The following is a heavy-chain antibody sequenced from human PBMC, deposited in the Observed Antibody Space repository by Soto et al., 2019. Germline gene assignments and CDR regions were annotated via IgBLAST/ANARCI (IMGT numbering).Heavy chain of an antibody. V-gene: IGHV3-11*01. CDR3: ARDTAIFGVVMTGYYYYMDV. CDR1: GFTFSDYY. CDR2: ISSSGSTI. Sequence: GGSLRLSCAASGFTFSDYYMSWIRQAPGKGLEWVSYISSSGSTIYYADSVKGRFTISRDNAKNSLYLQMNSLRAEDTAVYYCARDTAIFGVVMTGYYYYMDVWGKGTTVTVSS. J-gene: IGHJ6*03. D-gene: IGHD3-3*01.